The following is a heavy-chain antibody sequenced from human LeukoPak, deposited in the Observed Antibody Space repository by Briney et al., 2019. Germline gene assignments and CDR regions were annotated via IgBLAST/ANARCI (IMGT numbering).Heavy chain of an antibody. V-gene: IGHV4-38-2*02. CDR1: GYSISSGYY. CDR3: ARDTPPLPNYDFWSGYQYFDY. D-gene: IGHD3-3*01. J-gene: IGHJ4*02. CDR2: IYHSGST. Sequence: SETLSLTCTVSGYSISSGYYWGWIRQPPGKGLEWIGSIYHSGSTYYNPSLKSQVTISVDTSKNQFSLKLSSVTAADTAVYYCARDTPPLPNYDFWSGYQYFDYWGQGTLVTVSS.